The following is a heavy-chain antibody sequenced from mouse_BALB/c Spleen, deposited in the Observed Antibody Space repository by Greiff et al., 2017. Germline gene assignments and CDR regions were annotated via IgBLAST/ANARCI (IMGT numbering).Heavy chain of an antibody. CDR3: ARWGDYNV. Sequence: VQLQQSGAELVRPGTSVKVSCKASGYAFTNYLIEWVKQRPGQGLEWIGVINPGSGGTNYNEKFKGKATLTADKSSSTAYMQLSSLTSDDSAVYFCARWGDYNVWGAGTTVTVSS. CDR1: GYAFTNYL. J-gene: IGHJ1*01. D-gene: IGHD2-4*01. CDR2: INPGSGGT. V-gene: IGHV1-54*03.